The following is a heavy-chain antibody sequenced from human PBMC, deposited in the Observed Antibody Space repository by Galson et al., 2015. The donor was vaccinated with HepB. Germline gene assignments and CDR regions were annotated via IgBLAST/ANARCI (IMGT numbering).Heavy chain of an antibody. CDR2: ISGSGIMT. CDR3: AKGPLPNYFDTSGYYYGQFDL. CDR1: GFTFANYA. Sequence: SLRLSCAASGFTFANYAMSWVRQAPGKGLEWVSGISGSGIMTYYADSVKGRFTISRDNSENTLYLQMNSLRAEDTALYYCAKGPLPNYFDTSGYYYGQFDLWGQGTLVTVSS. J-gene: IGHJ4*02. V-gene: IGHV3-23*01. D-gene: IGHD3-22*01.